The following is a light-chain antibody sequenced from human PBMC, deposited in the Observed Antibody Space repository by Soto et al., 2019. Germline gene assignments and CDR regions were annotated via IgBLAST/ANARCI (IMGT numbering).Light chain of an antibody. CDR1: SSDVGSYNR. J-gene: IGLJ1*01. CDR2: EVS. V-gene: IGLV2-18*02. Sequence: QSALTQPPSVSGSPGHAVAISCTGTSSDVGSYNRVAWYQQSPGTAPKLMIYEVSNRPSGVPDRFSGSKSGNTASLTISGLQAEDEADYYCSSFTSSCTYVFGTGTKVTVL. CDR3: SSFTSSCTYV.